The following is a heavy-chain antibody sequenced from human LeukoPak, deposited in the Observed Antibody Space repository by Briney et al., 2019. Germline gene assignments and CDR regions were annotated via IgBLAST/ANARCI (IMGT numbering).Heavy chain of an antibody. J-gene: IGHJ4*02. V-gene: IGHV3-30*19. CDR3: DAVAGVFDY. CDR1: GFTFSSYG. CDR2: ISADGSNK. D-gene: IGHD6-19*01. Sequence: GGSLRLSCVASGFTFSSYGMHWVRQTPGKGLEWVAFISADGSNKYYTDSVKGRFTVSRDNSKNTLYLQMNSLRAEDTAIYFCDAVAGVFDYWGQETQVTVSS.